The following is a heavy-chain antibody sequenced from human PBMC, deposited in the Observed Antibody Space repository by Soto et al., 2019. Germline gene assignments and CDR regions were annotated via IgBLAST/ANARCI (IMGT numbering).Heavy chain of an antibody. J-gene: IGHJ4*02. Sequence: GGSLRLSCAASGFTFSSYAMSWVRQAPGKGLEWVSAISGSGGSTYYADSVKGRFTISRDNSKNTLYLQMNSLRAEDTAVYYCAKVTGARYFDWLLYFDYWGQGTLVTVS. D-gene: IGHD3-9*01. CDR2: ISGSGGST. CDR1: GFTFSSYA. CDR3: AKVTGARYFDWLLYFDY. V-gene: IGHV3-23*01.